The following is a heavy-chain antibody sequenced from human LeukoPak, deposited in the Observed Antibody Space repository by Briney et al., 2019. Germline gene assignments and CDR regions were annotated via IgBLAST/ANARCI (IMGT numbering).Heavy chain of an antibody. V-gene: IGHV3-66*03. CDR3: ARSQYRGLINAFDI. J-gene: IGHJ3*02. CDR2: ISSTGIAA. CDR1: GFTVSSNY. D-gene: IGHD3-10*01. Sequence: PGGSLRLSCAASGFTVSSNYMSWVRQAPGKGLEWVSAISSTGIAAYYADSVKGRFTISRDNSKNTLYLQMNSLRAEDTAVYYCARSQYRGLINAFDIWGQGTMVTVSS.